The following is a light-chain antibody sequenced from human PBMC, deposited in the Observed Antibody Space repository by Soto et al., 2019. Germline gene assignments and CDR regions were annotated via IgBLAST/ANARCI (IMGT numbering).Light chain of an antibody. CDR1: QSISSW. J-gene: IGKJ2*01. V-gene: IGKV1-5*01. CDR3: QQYNSYLYT. CDR2: DAS. Sequence: DIQMTQSPSTLSASVGDRVTITCRASQSISSWLAWYQQKPGKAPKLLIYDASSLESGVSSRFSGSGSGTEFTLTISSLQPDDFATYYCQQYNSYLYTFGQGTKVDIK.